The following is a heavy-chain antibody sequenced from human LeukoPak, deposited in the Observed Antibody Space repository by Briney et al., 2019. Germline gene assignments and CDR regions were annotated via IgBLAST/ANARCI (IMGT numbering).Heavy chain of an antibody. CDR1: GFTFSSYA. Sequence: RAGGSLRLSCAASGFTFSSYAMSWVRQAPGKGLEWVSGINWNGGSTGYADSVKGRFTISRDNAKNSLYLQMNSLRAEDTALYYCARMGSRSYTGAFDYWGQGTLVTVSS. V-gene: IGHV3-20*04. D-gene: IGHD1-26*01. CDR3: ARMGSRSYTGAFDY. CDR2: INWNGGST. J-gene: IGHJ4*02.